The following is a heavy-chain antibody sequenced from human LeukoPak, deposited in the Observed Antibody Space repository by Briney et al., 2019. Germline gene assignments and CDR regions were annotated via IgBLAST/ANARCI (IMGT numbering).Heavy chain of an antibody. CDR1: GFTFDDYG. D-gene: IGHD6-13*01. Sequence: GGSLRLSCAASGFTFDDYGMSWVRQAPGKGLEWVSGINWNGGSTGYADSVKGRFTISRDNSKNTLYLQMNSLRAEDTAVYYCAKDGGSSYYYYYYMDVWGKGTTVTVSS. CDR3: AKDGGSSYYYYYYMDV. V-gene: IGHV3-20*04. CDR2: INWNGGST. J-gene: IGHJ6*03.